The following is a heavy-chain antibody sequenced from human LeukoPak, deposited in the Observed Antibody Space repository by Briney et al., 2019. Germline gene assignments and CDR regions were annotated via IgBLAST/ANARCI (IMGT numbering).Heavy chain of an antibody. Sequence: ASVKVSCKASGYTFTGYYMHWVRQAPGQGLEWMGRINPNSGGTNYAQKFQGRVTMTRDTSISTAYMELSRLRSDDTAAYYCARANLVTGYGSVRRWFDPWGQGTLVTVSS. CDR2: INPNSGGT. V-gene: IGHV1-2*06. D-gene: IGHD6-19*01. CDR3: ARANLVTGYGSVRRWFDP. CDR1: GYTFTGYY. J-gene: IGHJ5*02.